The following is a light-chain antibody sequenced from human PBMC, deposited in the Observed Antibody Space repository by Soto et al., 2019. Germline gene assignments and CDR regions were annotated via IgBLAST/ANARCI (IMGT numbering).Light chain of an antibody. Sequence: SYELTQPPSVSVAPGKTARITCGGNNIGSKGVHWYQQKPGQAPVLVIYFDRERHSGIPRRFTGSNSGNTATLTSSRVEPWDEADSYCEVWDTKGVFGGGTKLTVL. CDR2: FDR. CDR3: EVWDTKGV. V-gene: IGLV3-21*04. CDR1: NIGSKG. J-gene: IGLJ3*02.